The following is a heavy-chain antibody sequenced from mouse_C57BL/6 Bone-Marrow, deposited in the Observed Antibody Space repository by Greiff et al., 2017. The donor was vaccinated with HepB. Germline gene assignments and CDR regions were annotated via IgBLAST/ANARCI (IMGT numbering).Heavy chain of an antibody. CDR1: GYTFTDYY. J-gene: IGHJ2*01. D-gene: IGHD1-1*01. V-gene: IGHV1-76*01. CDR2: IYPGSGNT. Sequence: LQESGAELVRPGASVKLSCKASGYTFTDYYINWVKQRPGQGLEWIARIYPGSGNTYYNEKFKGKATLTAEKSSSTAYMQLSSLTSEDSAVYFCATQNYYGSSPYYFDYWGQGTTLTVSS. CDR3: ATQNYYGSSPYYFDY.